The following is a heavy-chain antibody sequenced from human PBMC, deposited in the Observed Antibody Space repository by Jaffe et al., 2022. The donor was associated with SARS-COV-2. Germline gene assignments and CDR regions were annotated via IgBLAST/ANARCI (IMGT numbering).Heavy chain of an antibody. Sequence: QVQLVQSGAEVKTPGASVKVSCKASGYIFTGYYMYWVRQAPGQGLEWMGWINPNNGDTNYAQKFQGRVTMTRDTSINTVYMELSSLRSDDTAVYYCARAWEPDGNYFQHWGQGALVSVSS. CDR1: GYIFTGYY. V-gene: IGHV1-2*02. D-gene: IGHD1-26*01. J-gene: IGHJ1*01. CDR3: ARAWEPDGNYFQH. CDR2: INPNNGDT.